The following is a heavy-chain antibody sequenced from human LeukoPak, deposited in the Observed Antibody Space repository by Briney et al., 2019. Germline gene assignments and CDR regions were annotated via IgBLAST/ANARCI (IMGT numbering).Heavy chain of an antibody. CDR3: ARSGATRDGYSYAFDI. D-gene: IGHD5-24*01. Sequence: GASVKVSCKASGYTFTSYDINWVRQATGQGLEWMGWMNPNSGNTGYAQKFQGRVTMTRNTFISTAYMELSSLRSEDTAVYYCARSGATRDGYSYAFDIWGQGTMVTVSS. CDR2: MNPNSGNT. CDR1: GYTFTSYD. J-gene: IGHJ3*02. V-gene: IGHV1-8*01.